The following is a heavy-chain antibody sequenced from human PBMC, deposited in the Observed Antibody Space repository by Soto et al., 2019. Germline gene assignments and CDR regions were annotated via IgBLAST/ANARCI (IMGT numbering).Heavy chain of an antibody. CDR3: VRTVGWLDP. CDR1: GDSVSSNSAA. Sequence: QTLSLTCAISGDSVSSNSAAWNWIRQSPSRGLEWLGRTYYRSKWYKEYAASVRSRITINPDTSKNQFSLQLNSVSPEDTAVNYCVRTVGWLDPWGQGILVTVSS. J-gene: IGHJ5*02. D-gene: IGHD2-15*01. V-gene: IGHV6-1*01. CDR2: TYYRSKWYK.